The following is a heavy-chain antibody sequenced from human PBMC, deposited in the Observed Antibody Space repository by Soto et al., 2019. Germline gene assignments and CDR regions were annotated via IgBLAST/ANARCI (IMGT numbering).Heavy chain of an antibody. CDR1: GFTFSSYG. D-gene: IGHD3-3*01. V-gene: IGHV3-30*18. CDR3: AKDGDYDFWSCYPSGMDV. Sequence: QVQLVESGGGVVQPGRSLRLSCAASGFTFSSYGMHWVRQAPGKGLEWVAVISYDGSNKYYADSVKGRFTISRDNSKNTLYLQRNSLRAEDTAVYYCAKDGDYDFWSCYPSGMDVWGQGTTVTVSS. J-gene: IGHJ6*02. CDR2: ISYDGSNK.